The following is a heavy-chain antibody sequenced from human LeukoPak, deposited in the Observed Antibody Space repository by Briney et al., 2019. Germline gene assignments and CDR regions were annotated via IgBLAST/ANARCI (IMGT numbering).Heavy chain of an antibody. J-gene: IGHJ4*02. D-gene: IGHD6-19*01. CDR1: GFTFSSYA. CDR2: ISYDGSNK. V-gene: IGHV3-30*04. CDR3: AKDLTAVAGDY. Sequence: AGGSLRLSCAASGFTFSSYAMHWVRQAPGKGLEWVAVISYDGSNKYYADSVKGRFTISRDNSKNTLYLQMNSLRAEDTAVYYCAKDLTAVAGDYWGQGTLVTVSS.